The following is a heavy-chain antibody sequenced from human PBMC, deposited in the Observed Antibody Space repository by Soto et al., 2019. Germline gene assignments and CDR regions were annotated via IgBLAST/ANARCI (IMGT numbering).Heavy chain of an antibody. CDR2: ISKDGSHS. CDR1: GFNFRTYG. V-gene: IGHV3-30*03. D-gene: IGHD4-17*01. Sequence: QVQLVESGGGVVQPGRSLRLSCAASGFNFRTYGIHWVRQAPGKGLEWVALISKDGSHSYYAHSVKGRFTTSRDNSQNKAFLQVNSLRADDTALYFCARGTDYADLGNAEYFHPWGQGTLVTVSS. J-gene: IGHJ1*01. CDR3: ARGTDYADLGNAEYFHP.